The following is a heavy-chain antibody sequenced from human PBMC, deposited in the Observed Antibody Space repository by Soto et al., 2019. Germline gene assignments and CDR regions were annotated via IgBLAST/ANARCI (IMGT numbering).Heavy chain of an antibody. D-gene: IGHD1-1*01. V-gene: IGHV3-11*01. CDR1: GFTFSDFY. CDR2: ISSGSTNI. CDR3: ARDRNAAGSDY. J-gene: IGHJ4*02. Sequence: VGPMRLSCTASGFTFSDFYMSWIRQAPGKGLEWISYISSGSTNIFYADSVKGRFTVSRDNAKNSVYLQMDSLRAEDTAVYYCARDRNAAGSDYWGQGTLVTVSS.